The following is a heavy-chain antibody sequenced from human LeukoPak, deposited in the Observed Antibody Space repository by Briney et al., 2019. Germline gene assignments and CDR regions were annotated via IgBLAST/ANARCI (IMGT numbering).Heavy chain of an antibody. CDR3: ASGRGYSYGYYYYYYMDV. D-gene: IGHD5-18*01. V-gene: IGHV4-34*01. CDR2: IHQSGST. Sequence: SETLSLTCAVYGGSFSGYYWSWIRQPPGKGLEWIGEIHQSGSTNYNPSIKSRVTISVDTSKNQFSLKLSSVTAADTAVYYCASGRGYSYGYYYYYYMDVWGKGTTVTVSS. CDR1: GGSFSGYY. J-gene: IGHJ6*03.